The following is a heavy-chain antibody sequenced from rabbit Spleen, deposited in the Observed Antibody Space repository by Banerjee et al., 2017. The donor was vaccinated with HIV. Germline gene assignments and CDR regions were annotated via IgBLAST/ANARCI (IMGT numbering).Heavy chain of an antibody. Sequence: QEQLEESGGGLVKPEGSLTLTCKASGVSFSSSSYMCWVRQAPGKGLEWIACIDTGSSGFTYFATWAKGRFTCSKTSSTTVTLQMTRLTAADTATYFCARDTSSSFSSYGMDLWGPGTLVTVS. D-gene: IGHD1-1*01. CDR2: IDTGSSGFT. J-gene: IGHJ6*01. CDR1: GVSFSSSSY. V-gene: IGHV1S45*01. CDR3: ARDTSSSFSSYGMDL.